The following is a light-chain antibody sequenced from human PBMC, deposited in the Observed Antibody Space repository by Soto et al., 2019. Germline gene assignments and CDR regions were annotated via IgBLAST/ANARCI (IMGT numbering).Light chain of an antibody. J-gene: IGLJ1*01. CDR3: SSYTSSNTRYV. CDR2: EVS. V-gene: IGLV2-14*01. CDR1: SSDIGGYNY. Sequence: QSALTQPASVSGSPGQSITISCTGTSSDIGGYNYVSWYQQHPGKAPKLMIYEVSNRPSGVSNRFSGSKSGNTASLTISGLQAEDEADYYCSSYTSSNTRYVFGTGTQLTVL.